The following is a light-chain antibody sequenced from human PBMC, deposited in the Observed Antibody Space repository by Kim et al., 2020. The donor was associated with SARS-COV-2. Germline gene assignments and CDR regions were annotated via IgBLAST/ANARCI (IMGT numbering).Light chain of an antibody. CDR3: SSYTSSSPLVL. Sequence: QTITNTCTRSSSDVGAYNYVSWYQQHPGKAPRLMIYDVNNRPSGVSRRFSGSKSGNTASLTISGLQAEDEADYYCSSYTSSSPLVLFGGGTQLTVL. CDR1: SSDVGAYNY. J-gene: IGLJ3*02. V-gene: IGLV2-14*03. CDR2: DVN.